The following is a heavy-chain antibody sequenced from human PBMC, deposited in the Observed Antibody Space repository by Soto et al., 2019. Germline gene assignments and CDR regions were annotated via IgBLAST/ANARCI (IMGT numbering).Heavy chain of an antibody. D-gene: IGHD6-19*01. CDR1: GFTFSSYA. CDR3: AKTANGWFSAFDI. V-gene: IGHV3-23*01. CDR2: ISGSGGTT. Sequence: EVQLLESGGGLVQPGGSLRLSVAAPGFTFSSYAMSWVRQAPGKGLEWVSAISGSGGTTYYADSVKGRFTFSRDNSKNTLYLQMNSLRAEDTAVYYCAKTANGWFSAFDIWGQGTMVTVSS. J-gene: IGHJ3*02.